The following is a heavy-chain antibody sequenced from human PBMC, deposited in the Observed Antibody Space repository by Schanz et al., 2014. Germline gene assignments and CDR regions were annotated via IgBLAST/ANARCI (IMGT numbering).Heavy chain of an antibody. Sequence: QVQLVQSGAEVKKPGASVKVSCKASGYTFTSHGLNWVRQAPGQGLEWMGIINLSGGSTNNAQKFQGRLTMTRDTSTSTVYIELHILTSEDTAIYYCARGNTIFGVVILGWLDPWGQGTLVTVSS. V-gene: IGHV1-46*01. CDR3: ARGNTIFGVVILGWLDP. D-gene: IGHD3-3*01. CDR1: GYTFTSHG. J-gene: IGHJ5*02. CDR2: INLSGGST.